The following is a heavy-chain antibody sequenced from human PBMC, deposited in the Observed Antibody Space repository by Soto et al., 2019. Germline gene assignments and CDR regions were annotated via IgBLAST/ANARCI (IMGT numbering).Heavy chain of an antibody. Sequence: EVQLVQSGGGLVQPGGSLRLACAASGFTFNSYSMNWVRQAPGKGLEWVSYISSSSSIIYYTDSVRGRFTISRDNVENSLYLHMISLRAEDTAVYYCAGEYHTTWGNDRSTPPDYFDIWGQGTTVTGSS. CDR1: GFTFNSYS. CDR2: ISSSSSII. V-gene: IGHV3-48*01. J-gene: IGHJ4*02. D-gene: IGHD3-16*02. CDR3: AGEYHTTWGNDRSTPPDYFDI.